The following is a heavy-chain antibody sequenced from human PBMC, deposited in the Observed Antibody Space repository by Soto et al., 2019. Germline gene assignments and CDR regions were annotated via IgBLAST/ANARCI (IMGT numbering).Heavy chain of an antibody. D-gene: IGHD4-17*01. V-gene: IGHV4-59*01. CDR3: ARASPYGDYGGWFDP. CDR2: IYYSGST. J-gene: IGHJ5*02. CDR1: GGSISSYY. Sequence: SETLSLTCTVSGGSISSYYWSWIRQPPGKGLEWIGYIYYSGSTNYNPSLKSRVTISVDTSKNQFSLKLSSVTAADTAVYYCARASPYGDYGGWFDPWGQGTLVTVSS.